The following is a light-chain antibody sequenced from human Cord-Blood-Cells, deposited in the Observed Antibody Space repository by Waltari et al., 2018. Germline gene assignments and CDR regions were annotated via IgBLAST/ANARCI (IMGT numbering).Light chain of an antibody. CDR3: SSYTSSSTNYV. CDR1: SSDVGGYNY. CDR2: DVR. J-gene: IGLJ1*01. V-gene: IGLV2-14*01. Sequence: SALTQPASASGSPGPPITISCTGTSSDVGGYNYFSWYQQHPGKAPKLMIYDVRNRPSGVSNRFSGYKSGNTASLTISGLQAEDEADYYCSSYTSSSTNYVFGTGTKVTVL.